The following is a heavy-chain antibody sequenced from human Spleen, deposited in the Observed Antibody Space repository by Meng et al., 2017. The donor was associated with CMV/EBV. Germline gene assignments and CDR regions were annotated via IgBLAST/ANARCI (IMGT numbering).Heavy chain of an antibody. CDR2: INHSGST. J-gene: IGHJ4*02. Sequence: SETLSLTCAVYGGSFSGYYWSWIRQPPGKGLEWIGEINHSGSTNYNPSLKSRVTISVDTSKNQFSLRLSSVTAADTAVYFCARVKNYFDYWGQGTLVTVSS. CDR1: GGSFSGYY. CDR3: ARVKNYFDY. V-gene: IGHV4-34*01.